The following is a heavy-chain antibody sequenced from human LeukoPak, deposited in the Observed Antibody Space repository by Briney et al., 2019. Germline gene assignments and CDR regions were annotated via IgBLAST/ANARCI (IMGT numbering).Heavy chain of an antibody. CDR2: INEDASTI. D-gene: IGHD3-16*01. V-gene: IGHV3-74*03. J-gene: IGHJ4*02. CDR3: VRDLILVWTPGDDFDH. Sequence: GGSLRLSCVASGFTLSRYWMHWVRQVPGKGLEWVSRINEDASTITYADSVKGRFTISRDNAKNSLYLQMNSLRAEDTAVYFCVRDLILVWTPGDDFDHWGQGTLVTVSS. CDR1: GFTLSRYW.